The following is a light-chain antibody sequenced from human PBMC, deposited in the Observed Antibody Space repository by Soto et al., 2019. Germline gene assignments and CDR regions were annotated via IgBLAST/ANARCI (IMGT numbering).Light chain of an antibody. Sequence: QSALTQPPSASGSPGQSVTISCTGTSSDVGGYNYVSWYQQHPGKAPKLMIYEVSKRPSGVPDRFSGSKSGNTASLTVSGLQAEDGADYYCSSYAGGNSYVFGTGTKLTVL. V-gene: IGLV2-8*01. J-gene: IGLJ1*01. CDR2: EVS. CDR3: SSYAGGNSYV. CDR1: SSDVGGYNY.